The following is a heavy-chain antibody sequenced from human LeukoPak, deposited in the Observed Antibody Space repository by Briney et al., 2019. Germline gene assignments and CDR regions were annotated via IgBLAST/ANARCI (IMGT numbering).Heavy chain of an antibody. CDR3: ARGSVYIVPTMVPVLSFDY. CDR2: MNPNSDGT. Sequence: ASVKVSCKASGYTFTGYYMHWVRQAPGQGLEWMGWMNPNSDGTNYAQNFQGRVTMIRDTSISTAYMELSSLRSDDTAVYYCARGSVYIVPTMVPVLSFDYWGQGTLVTVSS. CDR1: GYTFTGYY. V-gene: IGHV1-2*02. D-gene: IGHD5-12*01. J-gene: IGHJ4*02.